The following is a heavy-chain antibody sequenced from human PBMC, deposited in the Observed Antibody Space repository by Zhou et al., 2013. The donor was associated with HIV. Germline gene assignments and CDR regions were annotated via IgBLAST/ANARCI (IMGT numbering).Heavy chain of an antibody. CDR1: GGTFSSYA. CDR3: ARYRESATVNQGWFDP. CDR2: IIPILGIA. J-gene: IGHJ5*02. Sequence: QVQLVQSGAEVKKPGSSVKVSCKASGGTFSSYAISWVRQAPGQGLEWMGRIIPILGIANYAQKFQGRVTITADKSTSTAYMELSSLRSEDTAVYYCARYRESATVNQGWFDPWGQGTLVTVSS. V-gene: IGHV1-69*04. D-gene: IGHD4-17*01.